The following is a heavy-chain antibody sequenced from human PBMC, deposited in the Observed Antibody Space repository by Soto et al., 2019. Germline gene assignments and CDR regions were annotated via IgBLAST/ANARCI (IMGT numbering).Heavy chain of an antibody. CDR1: GGSISSGGYY. Sequence: PPETLSLTCTVPGGSISSGGYYWSWIRQHPGKGLEWIGYIYYSGSTYYNPSLKSRVTISVDTSKNQFSLRLSSVTAADTAVYYCARGSFLRRFDWFDPWGQGTLVTVSS. CDR3: ARGSFLRRFDWFDP. J-gene: IGHJ5*02. V-gene: IGHV4-31*03. D-gene: IGHD3-10*01. CDR2: IYYSGST.